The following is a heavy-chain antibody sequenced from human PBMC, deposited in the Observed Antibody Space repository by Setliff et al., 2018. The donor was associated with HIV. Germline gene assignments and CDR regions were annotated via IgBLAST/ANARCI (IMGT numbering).Heavy chain of an antibody. CDR3: ARVHRRQLAHYYYYYMDV. Sequence: PSETLSLTCTVSGGSISSSSYYWGWVRQPPGKGLEWIGSIFYSGSTYYNPSLKSRVTISVDTSKNQFSLRLSSVTAADTAVYYCARVHRRQLAHYYYYYMDVWGKGTTVTVSS. V-gene: IGHV4-39*01. D-gene: IGHD6-6*01. CDR2: IFYSGST. CDR1: GGSISSSSYY. J-gene: IGHJ6*03.